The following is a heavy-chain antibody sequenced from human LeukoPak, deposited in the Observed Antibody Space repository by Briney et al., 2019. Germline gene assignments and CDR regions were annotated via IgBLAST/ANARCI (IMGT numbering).Heavy chain of an antibody. Sequence: GGSLRLSCAASGFTFSSYGMHWVRQAPGKGLEWVAVISYDGSNKYYADSVKGRLTISRDNSKNTLYLQMNSLRAEDTAVYYCAKDPLDCGGDCYSSSDYWGQGTLVTVSS. V-gene: IGHV3-30*18. CDR1: GFTFSSYG. CDR3: AKDPLDCGGDCYSSSDY. J-gene: IGHJ4*02. D-gene: IGHD2-21*02. CDR2: ISYDGSNK.